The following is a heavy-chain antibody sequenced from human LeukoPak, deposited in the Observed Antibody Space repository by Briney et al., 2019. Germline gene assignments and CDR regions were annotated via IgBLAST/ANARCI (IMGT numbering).Heavy chain of an antibody. CDR2: TRNKANSYTT. D-gene: IGHD5-18*01. CDR3: ARVAAMVGFDY. CDR1: GFTFSDHY. J-gene: IGHJ4*02. V-gene: IGHV3-72*01. Sequence: PGGSLRLSCAASGFTFSDHYMDWVRQAPGKGLEWVGRTRNKANSYTTEYAASVKGRFTISRDDSENSLYLQMNSLKTEDTAVYYCARVAAMVGFDYWGQGTLVTVSS.